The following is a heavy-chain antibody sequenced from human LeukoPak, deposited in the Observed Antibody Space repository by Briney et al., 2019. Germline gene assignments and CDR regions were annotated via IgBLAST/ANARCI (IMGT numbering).Heavy chain of an antibody. CDR1: GGSISSSSYY. CDR2: IYYSGST. Sequence: SETLSLTCTVSGGSISSSSYYWGWIRQPPGKGLEWIGSIYYSGSTYYNPSLKSRVTISVDTSKNQFSLKLSSVTAADTAVYYCARRGYDSSGYYFAYWGQGTLVTVSS. D-gene: IGHD3-22*01. CDR3: ARRGYDSSGYYFAY. V-gene: IGHV4-39*01. J-gene: IGHJ4*02.